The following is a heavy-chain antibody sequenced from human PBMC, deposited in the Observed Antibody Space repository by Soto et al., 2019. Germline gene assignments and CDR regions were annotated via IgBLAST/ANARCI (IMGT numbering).Heavy chain of an antibody. CDR2: IFYSGST. D-gene: IGHD1-26*01. Sequence: SETLSLTCTVSGGSISSSSYYWGWIRQPPGKGLEWIGSIFYSGSTYYNPSLKSRVTISVDTSKNQFSLKLSSVTAADTAVYYCARRYGGNLDYWGQGTLVTVSS. V-gene: IGHV4-39*01. J-gene: IGHJ4*02. CDR1: GGSISSSSYY. CDR3: ARRYGGNLDY.